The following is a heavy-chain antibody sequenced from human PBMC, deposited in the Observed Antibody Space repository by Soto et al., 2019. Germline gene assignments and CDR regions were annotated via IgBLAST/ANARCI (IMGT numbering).Heavy chain of an antibody. CDR2: IYYRGST. CDR1: DGSISTYY. V-gene: IGHV4-59*01. Sequence: QVQLQESGPGLVKPSETLSLTCTVSDGSISTYYWSWIRQPPGKGLEWIGYIYYRGSTNYNPSLKSRVTISVDTSKNQCSLKLSSVTAADTALYFCARTYYYGSGRWFFDLWGRGTLVTVSS. D-gene: IGHD3-10*01. J-gene: IGHJ2*01. CDR3: ARTYYYGSGRWFFDL.